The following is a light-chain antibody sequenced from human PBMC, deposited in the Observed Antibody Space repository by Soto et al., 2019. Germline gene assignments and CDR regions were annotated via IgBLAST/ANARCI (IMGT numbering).Light chain of an antibody. Sequence: EIVMTQYPGTLSLSPGERATISCRASQVIGSRYLAWYHQKSGQDPRLLIYGASSRATGIPDRFSGSGSGTDFTLTISRLEPEDFGVYYCQQFGSSIPHTSGPGTKLEIK. CDR2: GAS. CDR3: QQFGSSIPHT. V-gene: IGKV3-20*01. J-gene: IGKJ2*01. CDR1: QVIGSRY.